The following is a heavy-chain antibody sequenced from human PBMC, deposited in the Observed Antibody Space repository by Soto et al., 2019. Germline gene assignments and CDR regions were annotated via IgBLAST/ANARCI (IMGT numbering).Heavy chain of an antibody. J-gene: IGHJ4*02. CDR1: GFSFSNYE. Sequence: PGGSLRLSCAASGFSFSNYEMNWVRQAPGKGLEWVSYISSSSRTIYYADSVRGRFTISRDNAKNSVYLQMNSLRAEDTAVYYCAREESFVDYWGQGTLVTVSS. CDR3: AREESFVDY. V-gene: IGHV3-48*03. CDR2: ISSSSRTI. D-gene: IGHD1-26*01.